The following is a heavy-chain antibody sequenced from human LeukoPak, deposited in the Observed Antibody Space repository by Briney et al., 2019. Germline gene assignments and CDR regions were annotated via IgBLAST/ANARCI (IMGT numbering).Heavy chain of an antibody. D-gene: IGHD4-23*01. Sequence: SETLSLTCAVYGGSFSGYYWSWIRQPPGKGLEWIGEINHSGSTNYNPSLKSRVTISVDTSKNQFSLKLTSVTAADTAVYYCARDILDYGGNSFDYWGQGTLVTVSS. V-gene: IGHV4-34*01. CDR1: GGSFSGYY. CDR3: ARDILDYGGNSFDY. CDR2: INHSGST. J-gene: IGHJ4*02.